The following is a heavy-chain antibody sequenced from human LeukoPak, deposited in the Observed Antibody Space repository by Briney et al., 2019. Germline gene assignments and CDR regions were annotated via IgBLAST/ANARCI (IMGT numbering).Heavy chain of an antibody. CDR1: GFTFSSYS. CDR2: ISSSSSYI. Sequence: PGGSLRLSCAASGFTFSSYSMNWVRQAPGKGLEWVSSISSSSSYICYVDSVKGRFTISRDNAKNSLYLQMNSLRAEDTAVYYCARDLKASFDYWGQGTLVTVSS. J-gene: IGHJ4*02. CDR3: ARDLKASFDY. V-gene: IGHV3-21*01.